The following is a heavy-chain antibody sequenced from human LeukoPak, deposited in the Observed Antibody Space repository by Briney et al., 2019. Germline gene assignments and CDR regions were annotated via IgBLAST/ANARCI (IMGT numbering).Heavy chain of an antibody. CDR1: GFPFSTYS. V-gene: IGHV3-48*01. J-gene: IGHJ5*02. Sequence: PGGSLRLSCAASGFPFSTYSMNWVRQAPGKGLEWVSYISSSSSTIYYADSVKGRFTISRDNAKNSLYLQMNSLRAEDTAVYYCARGGSPDYGDYNWFDPWGQGTLVTVSS. D-gene: IGHD4-17*01. CDR2: ISSSSSTI. CDR3: ARGGSPDYGDYNWFDP.